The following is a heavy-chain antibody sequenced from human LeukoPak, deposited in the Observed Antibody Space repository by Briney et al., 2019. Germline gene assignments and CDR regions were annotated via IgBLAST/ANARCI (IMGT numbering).Heavy chain of an antibody. Sequence: SETLSLTCTVSGGSISSSSYYWGWIRQPQGKGLEWIESIYYSGSTYYNPSLKSRVTISVDTSKNQFSLKLSSVTAADTAVYYCARHSRGPPNWFDPWGQGTLVTVSS. J-gene: IGHJ5*02. CDR3: ARHSRGPPNWFDP. CDR2: IYYSGST. V-gene: IGHV4-39*01. CDR1: GGSISSSSYY.